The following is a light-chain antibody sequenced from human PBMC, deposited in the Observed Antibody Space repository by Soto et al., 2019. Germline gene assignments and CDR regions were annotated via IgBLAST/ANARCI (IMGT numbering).Light chain of an antibody. V-gene: IGKV1-39*01. Sequence: DTQMTQSPSSLSASVGDRVTLTCRASQNSSDYLNWYLQKPWKAPKLLIYAASTLQSGVPSRFRGSGSGTDFSLTISSLQPEEFATDYCQQTYTSPYTFGQGTKLEIK. CDR2: AAS. CDR1: QNSSDY. CDR3: QQTYTSPYT. J-gene: IGKJ2*01.